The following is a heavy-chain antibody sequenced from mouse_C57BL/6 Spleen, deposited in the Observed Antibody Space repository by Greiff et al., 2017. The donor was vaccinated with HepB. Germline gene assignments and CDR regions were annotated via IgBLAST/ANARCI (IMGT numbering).Heavy chain of an antibody. J-gene: IGHJ4*01. Sequence: QVQLQQPGAELVMPGASVKLSCKASGYTFTSYWMHWVKQRPGQGLEWIGEIDPSDSYTNYNQKFKGKSTLTVDKSSSTAYMQLSSLTSEDSAVYYCARDREKSYYYAMDYWGQGTSVTVSS. CDR2: IDPSDSYT. V-gene: IGHV1-69*01. CDR1: GYTFTSYW. CDR3: ARDREKSYYYAMDY. D-gene: IGHD1-3*01.